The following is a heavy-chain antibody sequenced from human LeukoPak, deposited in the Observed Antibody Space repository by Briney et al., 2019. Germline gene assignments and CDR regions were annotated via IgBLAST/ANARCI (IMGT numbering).Heavy chain of an antibody. CDR1: GFTFSGYG. D-gene: IGHD2-15*01. CDR3: ARQSCSGGSCYPRPYWYFDL. CDR2: ISYDGSNT. Sequence: PGGSLRLSCAASGFTFSGYGMHWVRQAPGKGLEWVALISYDGSNTYYADSVKGRFTISRDNSKNTLYLQMNSLRAEDTAVYYCARQSCSGGSCYPRPYWYFDLWGRGTLVTVSS. J-gene: IGHJ2*01. V-gene: IGHV3-30*03.